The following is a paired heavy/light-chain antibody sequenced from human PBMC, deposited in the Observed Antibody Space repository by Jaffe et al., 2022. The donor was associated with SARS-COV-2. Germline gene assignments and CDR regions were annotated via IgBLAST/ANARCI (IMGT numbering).Light chain of an antibody. Sequence: EIVLTQSPGTLSLSPGERATLSCRASQSLISSHLVWYQQKPGQSPRLLIYGASSRATGIPDRFIGSGSGTDFTLTITRLDPEDFAVYFCQQHGDSLTFGQGTKVEIK. J-gene: IGKJ1*01. CDR2: GAS. CDR1: QSLISSH. CDR3: QQHGDSLT. V-gene: IGKV3-20*01.
Heavy chain of an antibody. CDR2: ISGSGVST. V-gene: IGHV3-23*01. CDR1: GFAFSAYA. Sequence: EVQLLESGGGLVQPGGSLRLSCAASGFAFSAYAMNWVRQSPGKGLEWVSAISGSGVSTYYAESVKGRFTISRDNSKSTLFLQMNNLRAEDTALYYCAKRDGSPWYGPYDFWGQGTLVTVSS. CDR3: AKRDGSPWYGPYDF. J-gene: IGHJ4*02. D-gene: IGHD6-19*01.